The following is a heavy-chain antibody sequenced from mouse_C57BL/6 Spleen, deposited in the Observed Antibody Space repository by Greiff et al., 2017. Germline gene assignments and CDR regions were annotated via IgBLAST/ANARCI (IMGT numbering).Heavy chain of an antibody. D-gene: IGHD4-1*01. J-gene: IGHJ1*03. CDR1: GYTFTSYW. CDR2: IDPSDSYT. Sequence: QVQLKQPGAELVRPGTSVKLSCKASGYTFTSYWMHWVKQRPGQGLEWIGVIDPSDSYTNYNQKFKGKATLTVDTSSSTAYMQLSSLTSEDSAVYYCARPNPGTSGYFDVWGTGTTVTVSS. V-gene: IGHV1-59*01. CDR3: ARPNPGTSGYFDV.